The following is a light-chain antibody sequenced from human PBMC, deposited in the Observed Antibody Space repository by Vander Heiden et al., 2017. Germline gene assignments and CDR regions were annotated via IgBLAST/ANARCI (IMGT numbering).Light chain of an antibody. CDR2: KAT. CDR1: QSINTD. J-gene: IGKJ1*01. V-gene: IGKV1-5*03. Sequence: DIQMTQSPSTLSASVGDRVTSTRRASQSINTDLSWYQQKPGKGLNLLSYKATIIESGVPSRCSGSGSGTEFTLTISSLQPDDFATYYCQQDNSFTWTFGQGTKVEIK. CDR3: QQDNSFTWT.